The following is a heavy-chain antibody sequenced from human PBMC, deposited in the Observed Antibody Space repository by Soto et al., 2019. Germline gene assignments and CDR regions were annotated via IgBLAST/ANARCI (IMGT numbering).Heavy chain of an antibody. CDR2: IFHGGIT. CDR1: GGSFSGYF. J-gene: IGHJ4*02. V-gene: IGHV4-34*12. CDR3: ARPHYDSKTFYYFFDY. Sequence: SETLSLTGAVYGGSFSGYFCSWIRQPPWKGLEWIGEIFHGGITNYSPSLKSRVTISVDTSKNQFSLELSSVTAADTAVYYCARPHYDSKTFYYFFDYCGQGTLVTFSS. D-gene: IGHD3-22*01.